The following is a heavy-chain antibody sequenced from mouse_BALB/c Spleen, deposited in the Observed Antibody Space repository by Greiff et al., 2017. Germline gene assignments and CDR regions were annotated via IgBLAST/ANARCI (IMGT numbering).Heavy chain of an antibody. CDR3: TREREYAMDY. J-gene: IGHJ4*01. Sequence: EVKLMESGGGLVQPGGSLKFSCAASGFTFSSYGMSWVRQTPDKRLELVATINSNGGSTYYPDSVKGRFTISRDNAKNTLYLQRSSLKSEDTAMYYCTREREYAMDYWGQGTSVTVSS. CDR2: INSNGGST. V-gene: IGHV5-6-3*01. CDR1: GFTFSSYG.